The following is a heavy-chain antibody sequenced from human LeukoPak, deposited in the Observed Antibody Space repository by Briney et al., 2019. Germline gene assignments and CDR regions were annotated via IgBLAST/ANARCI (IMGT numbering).Heavy chain of an antibody. CDR2: ISGSGGST. Sequence: PGGSLRLSCAASGFTFSSYAMSWVRQAPGKGLEWVSAISGSGGSTYYADSVKGRFTISRDNSKNTLYLQMNSLRAEDTAVYYCARALLLDSYFDYWGQGTLVTVSS. CDR3: ARALLLDSYFDY. V-gene: IGHV3-23*01. J-gene: IGHJ4*02. D-gene: IGHD1-20*01. CDR1: GFTFSSYA.